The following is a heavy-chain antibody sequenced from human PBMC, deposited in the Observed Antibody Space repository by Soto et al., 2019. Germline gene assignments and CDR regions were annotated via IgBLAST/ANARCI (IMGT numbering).Heavy chain of an antibody. CDR3: ARDPMSCSGGGGYYGMDV. CDR1: GYTLARYT. D-gene: IGHD2-15*01. CDR2: INAGNGNT. V-gene: IGHV1-3*01. J-gene: IGHJ6*02. Sequence: QVPLVQSGAAVKKPVASMKVSCKASGYTLARYTMHWVRQAPGQRLECMGWINAGNGNTKYTQNFQGRVTITRDTSESTAYMELSSLRSEDTAVYYCARDPMSCSGGGGYYGMDVWGQGTTVTVSS.